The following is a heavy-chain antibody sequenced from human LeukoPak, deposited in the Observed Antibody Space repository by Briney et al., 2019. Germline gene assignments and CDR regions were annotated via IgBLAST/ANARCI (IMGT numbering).Heavy chain of an antibody. CDR3: ARSRQTSYYYGMDV. CDR1: GGSMNTVSYY. J-gene: IGHJ6*02. CDR2: VYSRGSI. D-gene: IGHD6-13*01. Sequence: PSETLSLTCTVSGGSMNTVSYYWVWIRQAPEKGLEWIGSVYSRGSIYSNPSLRSRVTLSLDTSKSQFSLKLSSVTAADTAVYYCARSRQTSYYYGMDVWGQGTTVTVSS. V-gene: IGHV4-39*01.